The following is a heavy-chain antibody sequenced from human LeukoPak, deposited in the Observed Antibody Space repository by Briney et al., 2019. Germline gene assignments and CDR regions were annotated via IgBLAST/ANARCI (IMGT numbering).Heavy chain of an antibody. D-gene: IGHD2-21*01. CDR1: GFTFSSTT. CDR3: AKDFRIGYSAHFDY. Sequence: GGSLRLPCVASGFTFSSTTMGWVRQAPGRGLEWVSSITAIDGRTYYADSVKGRFSISRDNSKNTLYLQMDSLRGEDTAVYYCAKDFRIGYSAHFDYWGQGALVTVSS. J-gene: IGHJ4*02. V-gene: IGHV3-23*01. CDR2: ITAIDGRT.